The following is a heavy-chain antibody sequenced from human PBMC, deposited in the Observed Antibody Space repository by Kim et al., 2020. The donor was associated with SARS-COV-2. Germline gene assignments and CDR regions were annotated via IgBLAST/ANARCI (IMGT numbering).Heavy chain of an antibody. CDR3: AKDLDSSGYSPDY. Sequence: YKDTVKGRLTNSRDNSKHTLYLQMNSLRAEDTAVYYCAKDLDSSGYSPDYWGQGTLVTDSS. V-gene: IGHV3-30*10. J-gene: IGHJ4*02. D-gene: IGHD3-22*01.